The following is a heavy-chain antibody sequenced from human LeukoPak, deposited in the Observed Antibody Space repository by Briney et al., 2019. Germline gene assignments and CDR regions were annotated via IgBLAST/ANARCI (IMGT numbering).Heavy chain of an antibody. Sequence: SETLSLTCTVSGGSIGVYHWNWIRQPPGKGLEWIGYVYYSGSTNYNPSLKSRVTISVDTSKNQFSLKLSSVTAADTAVYYCARDGSVPSTYYYGSGSSGYYYYGMDVWGQGTTVTVSS. V-gene: IGHV4-59*12. CDR2: VYYSGST. CDR1: GGSIGVYH. D-gene: IGHD3-10*01. J-gene: IGHJ6*02. CDR3: ARDGSVPSTYYYGSGSSGYYYYGMDV.